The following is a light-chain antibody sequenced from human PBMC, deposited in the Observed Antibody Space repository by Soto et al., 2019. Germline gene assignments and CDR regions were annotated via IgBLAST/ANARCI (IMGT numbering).Light chain of an antibody. CDR1: RSNIGSGYD. CDR2: GNT. CDR3: QSFDSSLNGGV. Sequence: QSVLTQPPSVSGAPGQRVTISCTGSRSNIGSGYDVHWYQQLPGTAPKLLIYGNTNRPSGVPDRFSGSKSGTSASLAITGLQAEDEADYYCQSFDSSLNGGVFGGGTKLTVL. J-gene: IGLJ3*02. V-gene: IGLV1-40*01.